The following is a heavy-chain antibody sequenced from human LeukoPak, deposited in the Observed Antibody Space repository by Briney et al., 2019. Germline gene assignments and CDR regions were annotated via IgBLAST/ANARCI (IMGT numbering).Heavy chain of an antibody. CDR2: INHSGST. Sequence: SETLSLTCAVYGGSFSGYYWSWIRHPPGKGLELIGEINHSGSTNYNPSLKSRVTISVDTSKNQFSLKLSSVTAADTAVYYCARGAHRSKKGYFDYWGQGTLVTVSS. D-gene: IGHD6-6*01. CDR3: ARGAHRSKKGYFDY. V-gene: IGHV4-34*01. J-gene: IGHJ4*02. CDR1: GGSFSGYY.